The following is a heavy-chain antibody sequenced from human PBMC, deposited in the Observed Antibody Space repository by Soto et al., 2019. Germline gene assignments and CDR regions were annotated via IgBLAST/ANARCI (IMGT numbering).Heavy chain of an antibody. V-gene: IGHV3-66*01. CDR3: ERVEDCSGGSCYWGYFDY. J-gene: IGHJ4*02. CDR1: GFTVSSNY. Sequence: EVQLVESGGGLVQPGGSLRLSCAASGFTVSSNYMSWVRQAPGKGLEWVSVIYSGGSTYYADSVKGRFTISRDNSKNTLYLQMNSLRAEHTAVYYCERVEDCSGGSCYWGYFDYWGQGTLVTVSS. D-gene: IGHD2-15*01. CDR2: IYSGGST.